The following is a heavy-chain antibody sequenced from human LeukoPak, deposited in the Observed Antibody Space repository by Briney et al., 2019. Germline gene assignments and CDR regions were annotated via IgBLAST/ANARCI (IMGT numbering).Heavy chain of an antibody. Sequence: ASVKVSCKASGYTFTSYGISWARQAPGQGLEWMGWISAYNGNTNYAQKLQGRVTMTTDTSTSTAYMELRSLRSDDTAVYYCARDGAPYDYVWGSYRCPDYFDYWGQGTLVTVSP. V-gene: IGHV1-18*01. D-gene: IGHD3-16*02. CDR2: ISAYNGNT. CDR1: GYTFTSYG. J-gene: IGHJ4*02. CDR3: ARDGAPYDYVWGSYRCPDYFDY.